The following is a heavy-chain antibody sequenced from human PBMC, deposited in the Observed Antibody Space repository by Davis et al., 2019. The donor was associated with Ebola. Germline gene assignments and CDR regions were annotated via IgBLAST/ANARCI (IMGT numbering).Heavy chain of an antibody. CDR1: GSIFSSYA. D-gene: IGHD4-17*01. CDR2: ISFRSIT. V-gene: IGHV3-23*01. J-gene: IGHJ5*02. Sequence: PGGSLRLSCAASGSIFSSYAMSWVRQAPGKGLEWVSSISFRSITYHADSVKGRFTISRDNSKNTLYLQMNSLRAEDTAVYYCAKVHPPTTVTTGWFDPWGQGALVTVSS. CDR3: AKVHPPTTVTTGWFDP.